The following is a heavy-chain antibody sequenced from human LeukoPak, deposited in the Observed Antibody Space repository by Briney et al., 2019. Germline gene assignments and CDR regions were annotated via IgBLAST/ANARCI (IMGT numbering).Heavy chain of an antibody. CDR2: TDYSGRN. J-gene: IGHJ4*02. V-gene: IGHV4-34*01. CDR3: ARQRGLGVVSPYIDY. CDR1: GGSFCGYY. Sequence: PSETLSLTCAVYGGSFCGYYWSWIRQPPGKGLECIGITDYSGRNHYNPSLKSRVYLSVDTSKNQFSLKLTSVTAADTAVYYCARQRGLGVVSPYIDYWGQGTLVTVSS. D-gene: IGHD2-21*01.